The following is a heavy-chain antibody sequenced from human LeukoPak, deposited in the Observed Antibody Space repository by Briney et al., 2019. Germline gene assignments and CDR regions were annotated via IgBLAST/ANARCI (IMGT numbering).Heavy chain of an antibody. CDR3: ARQDSGYDFGYYYYMDV. D-gene: IGHD5-12*01. CDR1: GGSISSYY. CDR2: IYYSGST. J-gene: IGHJ6*03. V-gene: IGHV4-59*08. Sequence: SETLSLTCTVSGGSISSYYWSWIRQPPGKGLEWIGYIYYSGSTNYNPSLKSRVTISVDTSKNQFSLKLSSVTAADTAVYYCARQDSGYDFGYYYYMDVWGKGTTVTISS.